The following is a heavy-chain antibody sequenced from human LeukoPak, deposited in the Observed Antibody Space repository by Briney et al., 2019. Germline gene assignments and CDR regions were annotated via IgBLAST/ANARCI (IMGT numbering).Heavy chain of an antibody. J-gene: IGHJ5*02. CDR3: AKESGGDILTGYYNT. CDR2: ISWNSGSI. V-gene: IGHV3-9*01. CDR1: GFTFDDYA. D-gene: IGHD3-9*01. Sequence: PGGSLRLSRAASGFTFDDYAMHWVRQAPGKGLVRVSGISWNSGSIGYADSVKGRFTISRDNAKNSLYLQMNSLRAEDTALYYCAKESGGDILTGYYNTWGQGTLVTVSS.